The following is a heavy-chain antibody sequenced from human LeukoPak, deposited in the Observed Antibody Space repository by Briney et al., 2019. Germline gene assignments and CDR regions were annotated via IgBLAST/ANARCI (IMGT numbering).Heavy chain of an antibody. CDR3: TRVEEARADFDY. J-gene: IGHJ4*02. V-gene: IGHV3-49*03. CDR2: IRSRAYGGTT. Sequence: PGRSLRLSCTASGFTFGDYAMSWFRQAPGKGLEWVGFIRSRAYGGTTEYAASVKGRFTISRDDSKSIAYLQMSSLKTEDTAVYYCTRVEEARADFDYWGQGTLVTVSS. CDR1: GFTFGDYA.